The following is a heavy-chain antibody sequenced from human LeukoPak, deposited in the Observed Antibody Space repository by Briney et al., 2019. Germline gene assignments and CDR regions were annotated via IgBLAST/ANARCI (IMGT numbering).Heavy chain of an antibody. CDR3: ARAYSSSSWGWFDP. Sequence: SETLSLTCTVSGDSISSYYWSWIRQPPGKGLESIGYIYNSGSTNYIPSLKSRVTISVDTFKNQFSLKLSSVTAADTAVYYCARAYSSSSWGWFDPWGQGTLVTVSS. V-gene: IGHV4-59*01. CDR2: IYNSGST. D-gene: IGHD6-6*01. J-gene: IGHJ5*02. CDR1: GDSISSYY.